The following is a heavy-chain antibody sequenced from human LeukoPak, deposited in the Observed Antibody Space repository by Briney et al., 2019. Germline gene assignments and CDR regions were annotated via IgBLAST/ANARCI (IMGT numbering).Heavy chain of an antibody. CDR2: IYYNGIT. CDR3: ARAGYYYGSGSLFYFDY. D-gene: IGHD3-10*01. J-gene: IGHJ4*02. Sequence: PSETLSLTCTVSGGSIGRYYWSWIRQSPGKGLEWIGHIYYNGITNSNPSLKSRVTISVNTSKNQFSLKLSSVTAADTAVYYCARAGYYYGSGSLFYFDYWGQGTLVTVSS. CDR1: GGSIGRYY. V-gene: IGHV4-59*01.